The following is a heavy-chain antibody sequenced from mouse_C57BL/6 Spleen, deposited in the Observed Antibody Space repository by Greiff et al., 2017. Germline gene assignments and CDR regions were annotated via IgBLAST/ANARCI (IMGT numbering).Heavy chain of an antibody. CDR3: ARKDYYGSSYYYAMDY. CDR2: INPYNGGT. J-gene: IGHJ4*01. D-gene: IGHD1-1*01. Sequence: VQLQQSGPVLVKPGASVKMSCKASGYTFTDYYMNWVKQSHGKSLEWIGVINPYNGGTSYNQQFKGKATLTVDKSSSTAYMELNSLTSEDSAVYYCARKDYYGSSYYYAMDYWGQGTSVTVSS. CDR1: GYTFTDYY. V-gene: IGHV1-19*01.